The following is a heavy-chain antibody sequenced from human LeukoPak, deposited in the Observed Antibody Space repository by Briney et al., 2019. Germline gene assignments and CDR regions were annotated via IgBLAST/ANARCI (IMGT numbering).Heavy chain of an antibody. CDR3: ARDNSVGETAWWFDP. CDR2: INPNSGGT. D-gene: IGHD1-26*01. CDR1: GYTFTGYY. V-gene: IGHV1-2*02. J-gene: IGHJ5*02. Sequence: ASVKVSCKASGYTFTGYYMHWVRQAPGQGLEWMGWINPNSGGTNYAQNFQGRVTMTRDTSISTPYMELTSLTSDDTAVYYCARDNSVGETAWWFDPWGQGTLVTVSS.